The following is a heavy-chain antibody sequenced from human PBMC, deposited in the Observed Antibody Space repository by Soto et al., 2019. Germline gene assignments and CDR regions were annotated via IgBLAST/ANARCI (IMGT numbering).Heavy chain of an antibody. CDR1: GYTFTNYA. CDR2: ISAYNGNT. CDR3: ARIRDLRFFDCLYFDY. V-gene: IGHV1-18*01. J-gene: IGHJ4*02. D-gene: IGHD3-9*01. Sequence: QVQLVQSGVEVKKPGASVKVSCKASGYTFTNYAIIWVRQAPGQGLEWMGWISAYNGNTNYAQKFQGRVTMTTDTSPTTAYMELRSLRSDDTAVFYCARIRDLRFFDCLYFDYWGQGTLVTVSS.